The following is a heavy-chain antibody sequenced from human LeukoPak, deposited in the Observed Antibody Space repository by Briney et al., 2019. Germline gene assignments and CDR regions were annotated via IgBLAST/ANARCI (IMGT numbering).Heavy chain of an antibody. CDR2: IYYSGST. Sequence: SETLSLTCTVSGCSISSYYWSWLRQPPGKGLKGLGYIYYSGSTYYNHSLESRVTISVDTSKNQYSLKLSSVTAADTAVYYCARQVYYYDSSGYYSGLDYWGQGTLVTVSS. D-gene: IGHD3-22*01. CDR3: ARQVYYYDSSGYYSGLDY. V-gene: IGHV4-59*01. J-gene: IGHJ4*02. CDR1: GCSISSYY.